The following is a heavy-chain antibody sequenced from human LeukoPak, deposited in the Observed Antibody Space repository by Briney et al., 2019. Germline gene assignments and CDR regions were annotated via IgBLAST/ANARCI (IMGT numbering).Heavy chain of an antibody. CDR3: ARGLPTTDLDEKYYFDY. CDR2: INHCGST. D-gene: IGHD1-14*01. J-gene: IGHJ4*02. CDR1: GGSFSGYY. V-gene: IGHV4-34*01. Sequence: SETLSLTCAVYGGSFSGYYWSWIRQPPGKGLEWIGEINHCGSTNYNPSLKSRVTISVDTSKNQFSLNLSSVTAADTAVYYCARGLPTTDLDEKYYFDYWGQGTLVTVSS.